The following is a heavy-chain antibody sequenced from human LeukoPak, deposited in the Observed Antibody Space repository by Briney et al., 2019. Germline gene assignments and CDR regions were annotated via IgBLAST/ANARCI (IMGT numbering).Heavy chain of an antibody. CDR1: GGTFSDYY. Sequence: PSETLSLTCAVYGGTFSDYYWTWIRQPPGKGLEWIGEINHSGNTNYDPSLKGRVTISVDTSKNQLSLSLNSVTAADTAVYYCARGFRSHLYYWGQGTLVTVSS. CDR3: ARGFRSHLYY. V-gene: IGHV4-34*01. J-gene: IGHJ4*02. D-gene: IGHD3-16*02. CDR2: INHSGNT.